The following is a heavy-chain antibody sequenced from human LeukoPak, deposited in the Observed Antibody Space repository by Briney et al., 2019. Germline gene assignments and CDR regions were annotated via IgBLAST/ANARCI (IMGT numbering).Heavy chain of an antibody. CDR1: SGSISSGGYY. D-gene: IGHD6-19*01. V-gene: IGHV4-31*03. CDR3: ARGHNSGWYNWFDP. J-gene: IGHJ5*02. CDR2: IYYSGST. Sequence: PSQTLSLTCTVSSGSISSGGYYWSWIRQLPGKGLEWIGYIYYSGSTSYNPSLKSRVTTSVDTSKNQFSLTVSSVTAADTAVYYCARGHNSGWYNWFDPWGQGTLVTVSS.